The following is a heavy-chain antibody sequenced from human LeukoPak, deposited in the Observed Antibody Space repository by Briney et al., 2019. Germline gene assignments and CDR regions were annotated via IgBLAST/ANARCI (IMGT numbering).Heavy chain of an antibody. Sequence: ASVTVSCKASGYTFTSYGISWVRQAPGQGLEWMGWISAYNGNTNYAQKLQGRVTMTTDTSTSTAYMELRSLRSDDTAVYYCARNRGTVVTLEYLDYWGQGTLVTVSS. J-gene: IGHJ4*02. CDR3: ARNRGTVVTLEYLDY. CDR1: GYTFTSYG. CDR2: ISAYNGNT. V-gene: IGHV1-18*01. D-gene: IGHD4-23*01.